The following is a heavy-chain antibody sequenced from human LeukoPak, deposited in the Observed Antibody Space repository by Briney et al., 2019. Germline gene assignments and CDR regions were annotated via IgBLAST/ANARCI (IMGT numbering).Heavy chain of an antibody. J-gene: IGHJ3*02. Sequence: PGGSLRLSCAASGFTFSSYGMHWVRQAPGKGLEWVAVISYDGSNKYYAGSVKGRFTISRDNSKNTLYLQMNSLRAEDTAVYYCAKPARTDAFDIWGQGTMITVSS. V-gene: IGHV3-30*18. CDR2: ISYDGSNK. CDR1: GFTFSSYG. CDR3: AKPARTDAFDI. D-gene: IGHD1-14*01.